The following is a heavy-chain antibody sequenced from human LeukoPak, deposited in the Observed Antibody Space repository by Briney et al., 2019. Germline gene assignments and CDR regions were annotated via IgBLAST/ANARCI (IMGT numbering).Heavy chain of an antibody. CDR3: ARDRVPRDYDILTGYYNRNAFDI. CDR1: GFTFSSFT. Sequence: GRSLRLSCAASGFTFSSFTMLWVRQAPGKGMEWVALISYDGSNKYYADSVKGRFTISRDNSKNTLYLQMNSLRPEDTAVYYCARDRVPRDYDILTGYYNRNAFDIWGQGTMVTVSS. D-gene: IGHD3-9*01. J-gene: IGHJ3*02. V-gene: IGHV3-30-3*01. CDR2: ISYDGSNK.